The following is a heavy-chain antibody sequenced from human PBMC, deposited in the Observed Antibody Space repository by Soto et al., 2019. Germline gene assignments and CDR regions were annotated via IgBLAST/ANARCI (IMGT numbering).Heavy chain of an antibody. D-gene: IGHD1-7*01. Sequence: QEQLVESGGGVVQPGASVRLSCAASGSIFSGYGMHWVRQAPGKGLEWVAVIWFDGSYSYYADSVKDRFTISRDNSKNMLYLEMDSLRAEDTAVYYCARGGIGGTAFRGFCDYWGRGTLVTVTS. CDR1: GSIFSGYG. V-gene: IGHV3-33*01. CDR3: ARGGIGGTAFRGFCDY. J-gene: IGHJ4*02. CDR2: IWFDGSYS.